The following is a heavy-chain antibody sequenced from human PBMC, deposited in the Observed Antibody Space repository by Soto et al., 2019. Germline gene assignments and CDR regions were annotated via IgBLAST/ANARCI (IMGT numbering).Heavy chain of an antibody. J-gene: IGHJ4*02. Sequence: ASVKVSCKASGYTFTTFAMHWVRQAPGQRLEWMGWINADNGNTKYSQKFQGRVTITRDTSASTAYMELSSLRSEDTAVYYCARGGEPIDYWGQGTLVTVSS. CDR1: GYTFTTFA. V-gene: IGHV1-3*01. D-gene: IGHD2-21*01. CDR2: INADNGNT. CDR3: ARGGEPIDY.